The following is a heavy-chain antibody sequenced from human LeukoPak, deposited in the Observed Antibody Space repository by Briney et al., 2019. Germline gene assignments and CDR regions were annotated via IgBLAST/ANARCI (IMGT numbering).Heavy chain of an antibody. D-gene: IGHD3-10*01. CDR3: TTNGFGEGFDY. J-gene: IGHJ4*02. CDR2: IKSETDGGTT. CDR1: GFTFSNAW. V-gene: IGHV3-15*01. Sequence: GGSLRLSCAAPGFTFSNAWMSWVRQAPGKGLEWVGRIKSETDGGTTDYAAPVIGRFTISRDDSKNTLYLQMNSLKTEDTAVYYCTTNGFGEGFDYWGQGTLVTVSS.